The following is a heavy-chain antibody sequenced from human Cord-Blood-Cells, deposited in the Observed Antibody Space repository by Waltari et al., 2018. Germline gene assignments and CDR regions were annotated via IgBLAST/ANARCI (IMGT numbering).Heavy chain of an antibody. V-gene: IGHV4-59*01. J-gene: IGHJ4*02. CDR2: IYYSGST. Sequence: QVQLQESGPGLVKPSETLSLPCTVSGGPISSYSWRWLRQPPGKGLEWIGYIYYSGSTNYNPSLKSRVTISVDTSKNQFSLKLSSVTAADTAVYYCARGPARGWGSGSYYNDWGQGTLVTVSS. D-gene: IGHD3-10*01. CDR3: ARGPARGWGSGSYYND. CDR1: GGPISSYS.